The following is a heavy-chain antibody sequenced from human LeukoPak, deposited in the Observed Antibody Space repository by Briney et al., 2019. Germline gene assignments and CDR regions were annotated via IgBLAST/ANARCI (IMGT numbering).Heavy chain of an antibody. CDR1: GVSISSGSYY. Sequence: SQTLSLTCTVSGVSISSGSYYWSWIRQPAGKGLEWFGRIYASGSTNYNPSLKSRVTISVHTSKNQFSLKLSSVTAADTAVYCGAREGYGDPLDYWGQGTMVTVSS. J-gene: IGHJ4*02. V-gene: IGHV4-61*02. D-gene: IGHD4-17*01. CDR2: IYASGST. CDR3: AREGYGDPLDY.